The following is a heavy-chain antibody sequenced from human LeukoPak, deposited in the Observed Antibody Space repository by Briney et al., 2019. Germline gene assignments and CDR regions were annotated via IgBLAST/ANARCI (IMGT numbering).Heavy chain of an antibody. V-gene: IGHV1-46*03. CDR1: GYTFTSYY. CDR2: INPSGGST. J-gene: IGHJ6*03. CDR3: ARAGGYYDFWSGYYTSYYYYMDV. D-gene: IGHD3-3*01. Sequence: ASVKVSCKASGYTFTSYYMHWLRQAPEQGLEWMGIINPSGGSTSYAQKFQGRVTMTRDTSTSTVYMELSSLRSEDTAVYYCARAGGYYDFWSGYYTSYYYYMDVWGKGTTVTVSS.